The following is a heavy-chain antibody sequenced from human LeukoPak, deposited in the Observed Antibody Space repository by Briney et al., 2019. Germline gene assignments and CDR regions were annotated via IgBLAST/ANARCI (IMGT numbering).Heavy chain of an antibody. D-gene: IGHD1-26*01. Sequence: PSETLSLTCTVSGGSISSYYWSWIRQPPGRGLEWIGYIYYSGSTNYNPSLKSRVTISVDTSKNQFSLKLSSVTAADTAVYYCARPQIYSGSNYGMDVWGQGTTVTVSS. CDR2: IYYSGST. J-gene: IGHJ6*02. V-gene: IGHV4-59*01. CDR3: ARPQIYSGSNYGMDV. CDR1: GGSISSYY.